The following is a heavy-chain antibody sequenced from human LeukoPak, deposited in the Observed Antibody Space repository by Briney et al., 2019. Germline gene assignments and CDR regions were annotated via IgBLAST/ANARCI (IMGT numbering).Heavy chain of an antibody. CDR1: GGTFSSYA. CDR3: ASALQTSNYYYGMDV. Sequence: SVKVSCKASGGTFSSYAISWVRQAPGQGLEWMEGIIPIFGTANYAQKFQGRVTITADKSTSTAYMELSSLRSEDTAVYYCASALQTSNYYYGMDVWGKGTTVTVSS. CDR2: IIPIFGTA. V-gene: IGHV1-69*06. J-gene: IGHJ6*04.